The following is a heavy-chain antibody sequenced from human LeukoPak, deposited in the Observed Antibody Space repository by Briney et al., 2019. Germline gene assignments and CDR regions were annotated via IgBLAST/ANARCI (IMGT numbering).Heavy chain of an antibody. CDR2: ISGSGDYT. D-gene: IGHD3-3*01. CDR3: AGGRTRFLEWFPPISGYYYYMDV. Sequence: PGGSLRLSCAASGFTFSSYAMTWVRQAPGKGLEWVSSISGSGDYTNYAGSVKGRFTISRDNSKNTLYLQMNSLRAEDTAVYYCAGGRTRFLEWFPPISGYYYYMDVWGKGTTVTVSS. CDR1: GFTFSSYA. J-gene: IGHJ6*03. V-gene: IGHV3-23*01.